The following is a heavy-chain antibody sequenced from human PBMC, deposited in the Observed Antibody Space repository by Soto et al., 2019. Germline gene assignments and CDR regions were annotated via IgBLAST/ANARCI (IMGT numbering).Heavy chain of an antibody. Sequence: QLQLVESGGGVVQPGTSLRLSCTASGFMFKSYVMHWVRQAPGKGLEWVALISYDGNNKYYGDSVKGRFTVSRDNSKNTLHLQMDSLRPEDTALYYCARWGTTGGFDLWGQGTLVSVSS. J-gene: IGHJ4*02. V-gene: IGHV3-30*19. CDR3: ARWGTTGGFDL. D-gene: IGHD3-16*01. CDR1: GFMFKSYV. CDR2: ISYDGNNK.